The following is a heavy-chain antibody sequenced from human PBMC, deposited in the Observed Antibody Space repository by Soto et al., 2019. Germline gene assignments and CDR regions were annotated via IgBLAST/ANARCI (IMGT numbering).Heavy chain of an antibody. CDR1: GYTFTSYG. Sequence: QVQLVQSGAEVKKPGASVKVSCKASGYTFTSYGISWVRQAPGQGLEWMGWISAYNGNTNYAQKLQGRVTMTTDTSTSTAYMELRSLRSDDTAVYSCARDWGHIVVVPAAILFDYWGQGTLVTVSS. J-gene: IGHJ4*02. V-gene: IGHV1-18*01. CDR2: ISAYNGNT. CDR3: ARDWGHIVVVPAAILFDY. D-gene: IGHD2-2*01.